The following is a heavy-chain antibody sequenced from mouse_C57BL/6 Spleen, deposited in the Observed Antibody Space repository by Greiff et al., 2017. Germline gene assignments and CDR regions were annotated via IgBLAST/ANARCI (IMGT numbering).Heavy chain of an antibody. CDR3: AKDYSNPWYFDV. CDR1: GFSLTSYG. J-gene: IGHJ1*03. V-gene: IGHV2-5*01. CDR2: IWRGGST. Sequence: VQLVESGPGLVQPSQSLSITCTVSGFSLTSYGVHWVRQSPGKGLEWLGVIWRGGSTDYNEAFMSRLSITKDNSKSQVFFKMNSLQADDTAIYYCAKDYSNPWYFDVWGTGTPVTVSS. D-gene: IGHD2-5*01.